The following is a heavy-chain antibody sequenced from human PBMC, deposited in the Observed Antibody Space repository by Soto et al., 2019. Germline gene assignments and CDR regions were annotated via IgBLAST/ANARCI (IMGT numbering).Heavy chain of an antibody. CDR3: ARVDTAMAHYYYYYGMDV. Sequence: QVQLVQSGAEVKKPGSSVKVSCKASGGTFSSYAISWVRQAPEQGLEWMGGIIPIFGTANYAQKFQGRVTITADESTSTAYMELSSLRSEDTAVYYCARVDTAMAHYYYYYGMDVWGQGTTVTVSS. V-gene: IGHV1-69*01. CDR1: GGTFSSYA. J-gene: IGHJ6*02. CDR2: IIPIFGTA. D-gene: IGHD5-18*01.